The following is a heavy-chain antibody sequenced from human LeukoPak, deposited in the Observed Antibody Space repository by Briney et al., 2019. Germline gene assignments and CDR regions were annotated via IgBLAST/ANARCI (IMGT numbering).Heavy chain of an antibody. CDR2: ISYSGIT. J-gene: IGHJ3*02. Sequence: SETLSLTCTVSGGSISSYYWSWIRQPPGKGLEWTGYISYSGITNYNPSLKSRITISVDTSKNQFSLKLRSVTAADTAVYYCARRYNDAFDIWGQGTMVTVSS. CDR1: GGSISSYY. D-gene: IGHD1-1*01. CDR3: ARRYNDAFDI. V-gene: IGHV4-59*01.